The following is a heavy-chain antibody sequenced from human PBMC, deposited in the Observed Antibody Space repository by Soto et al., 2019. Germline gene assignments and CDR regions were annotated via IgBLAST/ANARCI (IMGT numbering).Heavy chain of an antibody. D-gene: IGHD3-10*01. J-gene: IGHJ4*02. V-gene: IGHV4-59*01. CDR2: IYYTGTT. Sequence: SETLSLTCSVSGSSIRGYYWTWIRQPPGKGLEWIGYIYYTGTTKYTPSLESRVTISVDTSKNQFSLRLNSVTAADTAVYYCAREVSSFGSNHFDSWGQGARVTVSS. CDR1: GSSIRGYY. CDR3: AREVSSFGSNHFDS.